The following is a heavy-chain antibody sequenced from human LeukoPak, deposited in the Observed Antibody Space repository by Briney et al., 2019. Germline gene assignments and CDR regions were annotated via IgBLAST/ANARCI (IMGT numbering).Heavy chain of an antibody. CDR2: ISGSGSTR. CDR1: GFTFSDYY. D-gene: IGHD2-8*02. CDR3: ATYRQVLLPFES. Sequence: GGSLRLSCAASGFTFSDYYMNWIRQAPGKGLEWVSYISGSGSTRYYSESVQGRFTISRDNAKNSLYLQMNSLRAEDTAIYYCATYRQVLLPFESWGQGTLVTVSS. J-gene: IGHJ4*02. V-gene: IGHV3-11*01.